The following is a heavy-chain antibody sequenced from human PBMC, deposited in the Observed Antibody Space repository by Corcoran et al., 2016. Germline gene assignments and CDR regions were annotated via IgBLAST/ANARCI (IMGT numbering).Heavy chain of an antibody. CDR3: ARWLVFWSGYYLSDYFDY. CDR2: INHSGST. Sequence: QVQLQQWGAGLLKPSETLSLTCAVYGGSFSGYYWSWIRQPPGKGLEWIGEINHSGSTNYNPSLKSRVTISVDTSKNQFSLKLSSVTAADTAVYYCARWLVFWSGYYLSDYFDYWGQGTLVTVSS. J-gene: IGHJ4*02. V-gene: IGHV4-34*01. CDR1: GGSFSGYY. D-gene: IGHD3-3*01.